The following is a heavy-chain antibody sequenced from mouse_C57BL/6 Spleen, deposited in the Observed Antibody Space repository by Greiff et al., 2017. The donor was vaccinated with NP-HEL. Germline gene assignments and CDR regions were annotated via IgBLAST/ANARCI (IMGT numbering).Heavy chain of an antibody. D-gene: IGHD2-1*01. V-gene: IGHV14-4*01. J-gene: IGHJ2*01. CDR3: TTIPSLYGNYFDY. Sequence: VQLKESGAELVRPGASVKLSCTASGFNIKDDYMHWVKQRPEQGLEWIGWIDPENGDTEYASKFQGKATITADTSSNTAYLQLSSLTSEDTAVYYCTTIPSLYGNYFDYWGQGTTLTVSS. CDR2: IDPENGDT. CDR1: GFNIKDDY.